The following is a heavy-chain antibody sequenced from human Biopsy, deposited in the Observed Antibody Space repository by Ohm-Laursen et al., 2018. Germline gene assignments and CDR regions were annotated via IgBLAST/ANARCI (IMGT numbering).Heavy chain of an antibody. CDR1: GYAVTEFS. D-gene: IGHD1-1*01. CDR3: AADINVWNVNY. J-gene: IGHJ4*02. Sequence: ASVKVSCNVSGYAVTEFSMHWVRQAPGKGLKWMGGFAPENGKTIYAQKFQGRVTMTEDTSTDTAYMELSSLRSEDTAVYYCAADINVWNVNYWGQGTQVTVSS. CDR2: FAPENGKT. V-gene: IGHV1-24*01.